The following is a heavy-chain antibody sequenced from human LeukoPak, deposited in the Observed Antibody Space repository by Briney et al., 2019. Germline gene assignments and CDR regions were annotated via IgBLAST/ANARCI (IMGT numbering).Heavy chain of an antibody. CDR1: GGSISSYY. CDR3: AARITIFGVVDGSLNY. CDR2: IYYSGST. V-gene: IGHV4-59*06. Sequence: PSETLSLTCTVSGGSISSYYWSWIRQPPGKGLEWIGYIYYSGSTYYNPSLKSRVTISVDTSKNQFSLKLSSVTAADTAVYYCAARITIFGVVDGSLNYWGQGTLVTVSS. J-gene: IGHJ4*02. D-gene: IGHD3-3*01.